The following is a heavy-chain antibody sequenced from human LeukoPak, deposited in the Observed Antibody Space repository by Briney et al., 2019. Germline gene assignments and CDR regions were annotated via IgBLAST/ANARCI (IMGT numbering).Heavy chain of an antibody. CDR2: ISYDGSDK. J-gene: IGHJ4*02. CDR3: AKDAVATPQIDY. CDR1: GFTFNTYG. V-gene: IGHV3-30*18. Sequence: GGSLRLSCAASGFTFNTYGMHWVRQAPGKGLEWVAVISYDGSDKYYADSVKGRFTISRDNSKNTLYLQMNSLRAEDTAVCYCAKDAVATPQIDYWGQGALVTVSS. D-gene: IGHD2-15*01.